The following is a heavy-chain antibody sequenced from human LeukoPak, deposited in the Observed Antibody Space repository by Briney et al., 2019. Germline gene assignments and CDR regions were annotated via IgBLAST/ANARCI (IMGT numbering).Heavy chain of an antibody. V-gene: IGHV3-23*01. CDR2: ISTSGGST. CDR3: AKNGHGSGSYYPRTKYYFDY. D-gene: IGHD3-10*01. Sequence: PGGSLRLSCAASGFTVSSYAMNWVRQAPGKGLEWVATISTSGGSTYYADFVKGRFTISRDNSKNTLYLQMNSLRAEDPAVYYCAKNGHGSGSYYPRTKYYFDYWGQGTLVTVSS. CDR1: GFTVSSYA. J-gene: IGHJ4*02.